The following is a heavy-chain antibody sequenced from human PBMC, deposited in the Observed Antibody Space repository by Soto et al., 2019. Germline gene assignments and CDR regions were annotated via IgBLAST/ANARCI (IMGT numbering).Heavy chain of an antibody. D-gene: IGHD3-16*01. V-gene: IGHV3-23*01. CDR2: ISGSGGST. CDR3: XXXXWXGGADV. Sequence: EVQLLESGGGLVQPGGSLRLSXAXXGXTXSSYAMSWVRXXXGXGLEWVSAISGSGGSTYYADSVKGRFTISRDNSKNTLYLQMDSLRAEDTAXXYXXXXXWXGGADVWGQGTTVTVSS. J-gene: IGHJ6*02. CDR1: GXTXSSYA.